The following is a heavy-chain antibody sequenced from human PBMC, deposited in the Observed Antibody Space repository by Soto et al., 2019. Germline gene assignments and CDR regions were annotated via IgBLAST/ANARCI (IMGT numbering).Heavy chain of an antibody. CDR1: GGTFSSYA. CDR2: IIPIFGTA. D-gene: IGHD3-22*01. CDR3: TSHQGGDSSGYHPYYYHGTAV. Sequence: QVQLVQSGAEVKKPGPSVKVSCKASGGTFSSYAISWVRQATGQGLEWMGGIIPIFGTANYSQKFQGRVTNTAEETTMAADMELSSLRSEDTATFYCTSHQGGDSSGYHPYYYHGTAVSGQGTTDTVS. V-gene: IGHV1-69*12. J-gene: IGHJ6*02.